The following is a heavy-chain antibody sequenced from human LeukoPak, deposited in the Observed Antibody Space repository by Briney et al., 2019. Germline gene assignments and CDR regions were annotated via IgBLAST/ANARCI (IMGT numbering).Heavy chain of an antibody. CDR2: ISSSGSTI. CDR3: ARESRSSSETCFDY. CDR1: GFTFSDYY. Sequence: GGSLRLSCAASGFTFSDYYMSWIRQAPGKGLEWVSYISSSGSTIYYADSVKGRFTISRDNAKNSLYLQMNSLRAEDTAVYYCARESRSSSETCFDYWGQGTLLTVSS. D-gene: IGHD6-6*01. V-gene: IGHV3-11*01. J-gene: IGHJ4*02.